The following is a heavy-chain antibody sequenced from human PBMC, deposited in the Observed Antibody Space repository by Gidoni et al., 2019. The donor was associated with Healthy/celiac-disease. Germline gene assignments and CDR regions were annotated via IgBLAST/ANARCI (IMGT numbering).Heavy chain of an antibody. CDR1: GYSFTSYW. CDR3: ARHAQQQLESNWFDP. D-gene: IGHD6-13*01. CDR2: IFPGDSDT. J-gene: IGHJ5*02. V-gene: IGHV5-51*01. Sequence: EVQLVQSGAAVNKPGESLQISSKGSGYSFTSYWIGWVRQMPGKGLEWMGLIFPGDSDTRYSPSFQGQVTISADKSISTAYLKWSSLKASDTAMYYCARHAQQQLESNWFDPWGQGTLVTVSS.